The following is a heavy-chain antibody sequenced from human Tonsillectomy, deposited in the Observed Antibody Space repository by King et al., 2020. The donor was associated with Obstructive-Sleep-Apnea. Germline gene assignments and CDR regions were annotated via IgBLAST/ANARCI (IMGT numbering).Heavy chain of an antibody. Sequence: QLQESGPGLVKPSQTLSLTCTVSGGSISSGDYYWSWIRQPPGKGLEWIGYIYYSGSTYYNPSLKSRVTISVDTSKNQLSLKLSSVTAADTAVYYCARADSYGYGGGYYFDYWGQGTLVTVSS. V-gene: IGHV4-30-4*01. D-gene: IGHD5-18*01. CDR3: ARADSYGYGGGYYFDY. CDR2: IYYSGST. CDR1: GGSISSGDYY. J-gene: IGHJ4*02.